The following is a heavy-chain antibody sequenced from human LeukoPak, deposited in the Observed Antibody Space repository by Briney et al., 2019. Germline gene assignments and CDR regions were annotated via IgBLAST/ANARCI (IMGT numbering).Heavy chain of an antibody. J-gene: IGHJ6*02. D-gene: IGHD2/OR15-2a*01. Sequence: SETLSLTCTVSGGSISSGGYYWSWIRQRPGKGLEWIGYIYYSGSTYYNPSLKSRVTISVDTSKNQFSLKLSSVTAADTAVYYCARSSTSGMDVWGQGTTVTVSS. V-gene: IGHV4-31*03. CDR1: GGSISSGGYY. CDR3: ARSSTSGMDV. CDR2: IYYSGST.